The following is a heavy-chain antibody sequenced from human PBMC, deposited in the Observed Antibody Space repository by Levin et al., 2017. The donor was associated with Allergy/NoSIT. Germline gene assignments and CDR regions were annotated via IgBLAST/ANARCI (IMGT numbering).Heavy chain of an antibody. D-gene: IGHD6-19*01. CDR3: ARDAGYASAWRQYFDY. CDR1: GGSIRSYSYD. J-gene: IGHJ4*02. Sequence: SQTLSLTCTVSGGSIRSYSYDWGWIRQPPGKGLEWIGSIYYSGNTYYNPSLKSRVTISVDTSNNQFSLRLSSVTAADTAVYYCARDAGYASAWRQYFDYWGQGTLVTVSS. CDR2: IYYSGNT. V-gene: IGHV4-39*07.